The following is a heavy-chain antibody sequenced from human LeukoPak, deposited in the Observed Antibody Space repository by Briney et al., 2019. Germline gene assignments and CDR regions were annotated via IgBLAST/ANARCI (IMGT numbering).Heavy chain of an antibody. V-gene: IGHV3-7*01. CDR2: IKQDGSEK. J-gene: IGHJ6*03. D-gene: IGHD6-13*01. CDR1: GFTLSSYS. CDR3: ARDSWDSSLGVDYYYYYMDV. Sequence: GGSLRLSCAASGFTLSSYSMNWVRQAPGKGLEWVANIKQDGSEKYYVDSVKGRFTISRDNAKNSLYLQMNSLRAEDTAVYYCARDSWDSSLGVDYYYYYMDVWGKGTTVTVSS.